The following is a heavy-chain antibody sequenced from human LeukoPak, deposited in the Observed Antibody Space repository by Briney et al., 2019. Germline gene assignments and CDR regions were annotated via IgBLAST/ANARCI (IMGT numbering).Heavy chain of an antibody. V-gene: IGHV3-21*01. CDR2: ISSSSSYI. J-gene: IGHJ4*02. D-gene: IGHD3/OR15-3a*01. CDR3: ARQTGSGLFILP. Sequence: GGSLRLSCAASGFTFSSYSMNWVRQAPGKGLEWVSSISSSSSYIKYADSVKGRFTISRDNAKNSLYLQMNSLRAEDTAVYYCARQTGSGLFILPGGQGTLVTVSS. CDR1: GFTFSSYS.